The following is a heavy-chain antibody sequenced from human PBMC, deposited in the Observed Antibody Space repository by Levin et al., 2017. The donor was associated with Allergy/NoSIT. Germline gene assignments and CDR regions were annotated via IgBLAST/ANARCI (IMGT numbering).Heavy chain of an antibody. CDR3: AKFGAFDV. V-gene: IGHV3-23*01. CDR1: GFTFSTFG. J-gene: IGHJ3*01. D-gene: IGHD3-10*01. CDR2: ITCSYGRA. Sequence: GESLKISCVASGFTFSTFGMTWVRQAPGKGLEWVSAITCSYGRAFYADPLEGRFTISRDNPKNTLHLQMNSLRGEDTAVYYCAKFGAFDVWGQGTMVTVSS.